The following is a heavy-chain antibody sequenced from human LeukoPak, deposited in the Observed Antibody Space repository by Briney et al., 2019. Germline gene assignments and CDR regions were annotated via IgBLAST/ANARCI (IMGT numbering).Heavy chain of an antibody. Sequence: PSETLSLTCTVSGGSISSGDYYWSWIRQPPGKGVEWIGYIYYSGSTYYNPSLKSRVTISVDTSKNQFSLKLSSVTAVDTAVYYCARAPYCSGGSCYFYYYYGMDVWGQGTTVTVSS. CDR1: GGSISSGDYY. CDR3: ARAPYCSGGSCYFYYYYGMDV. D-gene: IGHD2-15*01. CDR2: IYYSGST. J-gene: IGHJ6*02. V-gene: IGHV4-30-4*01.